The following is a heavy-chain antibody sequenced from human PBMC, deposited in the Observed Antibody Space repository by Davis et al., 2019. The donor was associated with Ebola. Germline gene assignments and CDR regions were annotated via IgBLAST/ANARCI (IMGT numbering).Heavy chain of an antibody. CDR3: ARCGYYYGMDV. CDR2: IYYSGST. J-gene: IGHJ6*02. CDR1: GGSFSGYY. V-gene: IGHV4-59*12. D-gene: IGHD2-21*01. Sequence: MPSETLSLTCAVYGGSFSGYYWSWIRQPPGKGLEWIGYIYYSGSTNYNPSLKSRVTISVDTSKNQFSLKRSSVTAADAAVYYCARCGYYYGMDVWGQGTTVTVSS.